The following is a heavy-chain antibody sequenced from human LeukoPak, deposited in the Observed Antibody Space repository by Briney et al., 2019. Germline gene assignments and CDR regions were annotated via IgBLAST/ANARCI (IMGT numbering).Heavy chain of an antibody. CDR2: IIGSGGST. D-gene: IGHD2-21*01. Sequence: GGSLRLSCAASGFTFVSYAMSGVRQAPGKGLEGVSAIIGSGGSTYYADPGKGRFTIPRDNSKNTLYLQTNRLRAEDTAVYYCANVIAPYHYYYMDVWGKGTTVTVSS. CDR3: ANVIAPYHYYYMDV. CDR1: GFTFVSYA. J-gene: IGHJ6*03. V-gene: IGHV3-23*01.